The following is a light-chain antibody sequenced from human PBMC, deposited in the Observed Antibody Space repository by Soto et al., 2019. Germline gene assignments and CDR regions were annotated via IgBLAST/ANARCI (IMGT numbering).Light chain of an antibody. CDR3: QQYNSYSWT. CDR2: DAS. J-gene: IGKJ1*01. Sequence: DIRMTQSPSTLSTSVGDRVTITCRASQNIRGWLVWYQQKPGKAPKLLIYDASTLESGVPSRFSGSGSGTEFTLTISSLQPDDFATYYCQQYNSYSWTFGQGTTVAIK. CDR1: QNIRGW. V-gene: IGKV1-5*01.